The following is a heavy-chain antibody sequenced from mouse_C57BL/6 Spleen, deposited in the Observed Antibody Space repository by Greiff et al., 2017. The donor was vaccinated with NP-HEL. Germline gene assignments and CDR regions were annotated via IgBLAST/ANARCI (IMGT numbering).Heavy chain of an antibody. Sequence: QVQLQQPGAELVKPGASVKLSCKASGYTFTSFWMQWVKQRPGQGLEWIGEIDPSDSYTNYNQKFKGKATLTVDTSSSTAYMQLSSLTSEDSAVYYGARHYGSSSYYYAMDYWGQGTSVTVSS. J-gene: IGHJ4*01. CDR3: ARHYGSSSYYYAMDY. D-gene: IGHD1-1*01. CDR2: IDPSDSYT. CDR1: GYTFTSFW. V-gene: IGHV1-50*01.